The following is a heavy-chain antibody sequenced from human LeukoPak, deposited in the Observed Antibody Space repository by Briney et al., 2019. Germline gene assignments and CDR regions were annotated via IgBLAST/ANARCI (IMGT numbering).Heavy chain of an antibody. CDR2: ISGSGGST. CDR3: AKGYYYGSGSYSTFDY. J-gene: IGHJ4*02. D-gene: IGHD3-10*01. V-gene: IGHV3-23*01. CDR1: GFTFSSHA. Sequence: GGSLRLSCAASGFTFSSHALSWPRQAPGKGLEWVSTISGSGGSTYYADSVKGRFTISRDNSKNTLYVQMSSLRADDTAVYYCAKGYYYGSGSYSTFDYWGQGTLVTVSS.